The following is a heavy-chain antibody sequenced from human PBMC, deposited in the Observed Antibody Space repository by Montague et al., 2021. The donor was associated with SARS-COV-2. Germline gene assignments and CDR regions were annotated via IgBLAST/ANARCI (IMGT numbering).Heavy chain of an antibody. CDR1: GGSISNYY. J-gene: IGHJ4*02. D-gene: IGHD3-10*01. Sequence: SETLSLTCTVSGGSISNYYWCWIRQPPGKGLELIGYIYYSGSTNYNPSLKSRVTISVDTAKTQFSLKLSSVTAAATAVDYCARVQRGYYYGLGVSAHFDSWAQGTLVTVSS. CDR3: ARVQRGYYYGLGVSAHFDS. CDR2: IYYSGST. V-gene: IGHV4-59*01.